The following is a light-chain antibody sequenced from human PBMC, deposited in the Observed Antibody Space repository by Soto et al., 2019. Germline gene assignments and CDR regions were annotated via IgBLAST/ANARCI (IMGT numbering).Light chain of an antibody. J-gene: IGKJ1*01. V-gene: IGKV3-20*01. Sequence: EIVLTQSPGTLSLSPGERATLSCRASHTISSSYLAWYQQKPGQAPRLLMYGISRRATGIPDRFSGSGSGTDFTLTITRLEPEDCAVYYCQQYVTSSPRTLGQGTQVEIK. CDR2: GIS. CDR1: HTISSSY. CDR3: QQYVTSSPRT.